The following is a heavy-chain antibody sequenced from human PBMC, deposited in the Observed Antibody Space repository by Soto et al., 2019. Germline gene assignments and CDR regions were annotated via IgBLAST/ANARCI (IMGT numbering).Heavy chain of an antibody. CDR2: IYYSGST. V-gene: IGHV4-31*03. Sequence: SETLSLTCTVSGGSISSGGYHWSWIRQHPGKGLEWIGYIYYSGSTYYNPSLKSRVTISVDTSKNQFSLKLSSVTAADTAVYYCAREYSSSPGKNDPWGQGTLVTVSS. D-gene: IGHD6-6*01. CDR1: GGSISSGGYH. CDR3: AREYSSSPGKNDP. J-gene: IGHJ5*02.